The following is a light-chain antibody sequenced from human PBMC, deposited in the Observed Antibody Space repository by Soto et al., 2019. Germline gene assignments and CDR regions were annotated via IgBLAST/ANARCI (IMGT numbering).Light chain of an antibody. CDR1: QSISSL. CDR2: DAS. Sequence: IQMTQSPSTLSASVGDRVTITCRASQSISSLLAWYQQKPGKAPKLLIYDASSLESGVPSRFSGSGSGTEFTLTISSLQSEDFAVYYCQQYNHWPRMLSFGGGTKVDI. CDR3: QQYNHWPRMLS. J-gene: IGKJ4*01. V-gene: IGKV1-5*01.